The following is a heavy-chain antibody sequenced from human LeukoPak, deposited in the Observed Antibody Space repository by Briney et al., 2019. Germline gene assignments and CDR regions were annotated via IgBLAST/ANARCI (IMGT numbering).Heavy chain of an antibody. Sequence: GGSLRLSCAASGFLFGSYSMHWLRQAPGKGLEWVAVISYDGRNTYYAKSVKGRFTISRDDSKNTLYLQMNSLRADDTAVYYFVWNCVITGYYFEYWGQGTLVTVSS. CDR1: GFLFGSYS. CDR3: VWNCVITGYYFEY. J-gene: IGHJ4*02. CDR2: ISYDGRNT. V-gene: IGHV3-30*04. D-gene: IGHD3-16*01.